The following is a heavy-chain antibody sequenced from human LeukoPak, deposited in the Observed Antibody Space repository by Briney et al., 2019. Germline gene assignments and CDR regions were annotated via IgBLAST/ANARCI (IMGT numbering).Heavy chain of an antibody. Sequence: SETLSLTCTVSGGSISSSSYYWGWIRQPPGKGLEWIGSLYYSGSTYYNPSLKSRVTISVDTSKNQFSLKLSSVTAADTAVYYCARHAYDYVWGSYRQYYFDYWGQGTLVTVSS. V-gene: IGHV4-39*01. D-gene: IGHD3-16*02. J-gene: IGHJ4*02. CDR1: GGSISSSSYY. CDR3: ARHAYDYVWGSYRQYYFDY. CDR2: LYYSGST.